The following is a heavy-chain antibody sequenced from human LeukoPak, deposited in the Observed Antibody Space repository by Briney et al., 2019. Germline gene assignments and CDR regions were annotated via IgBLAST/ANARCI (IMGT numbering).Heavy chain of an antibody. J-gene: IGHJ4*02. D-gene: IGHD7-27*01. V-gene: IGHV3-23*01. CDR2: ISGSGGST. Sequence: GGSLRLSCAASGFTFSSYAMGWVRQAPGKGLEWVSAISGSGGSTYYADSVKGRFTISRDNSKNTLYLQMNSLRAEDTAVYYCAKAPRGGPSPALGYFDYWGQGTLVTVSS. CDR1: GFTFSSYA. CDR3: AKAPRGGPSPALGYFDY.